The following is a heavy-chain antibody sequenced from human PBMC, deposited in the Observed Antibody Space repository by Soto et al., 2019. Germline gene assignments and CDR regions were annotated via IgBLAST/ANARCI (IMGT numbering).Heavy chain of an antibody. V-gene: IGHV1-18*01. D-gene: IGHD6-13*01. J-gene: IGHJ4*02. CDR2: ISAYNGNT. CDR1: GYTFTSYG. Sequence: GASVKVSCKASGYTFTSYGSSWVRQAPGQGLEWMGWISAYNGNTNYAQKLQGRVTMTTDTSTSTAYMELRSLRSDDTAVYYCARLYSSSWYGLCDYWRQGTLVTVSS. CDR3: ARLYSSSWYGLCDY.